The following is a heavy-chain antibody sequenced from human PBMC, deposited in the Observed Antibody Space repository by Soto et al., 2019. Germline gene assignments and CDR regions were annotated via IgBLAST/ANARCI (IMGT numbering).Heavy chain of an antibody. J-gene: IGHJ5*02. D-gene: IGHD6-13*01. Sequence: PGGSLRLSCTGSGFTVSSYAMNWVRQAPGKGLECVSTISGSGGTTYYADSVKGRFTISRDNSKNTLYLQMSSLRAEDTAVYYCAKNGRAAAMYNWFDPWGQGTLVTVSS. CDR2: ISGSGGTT. CDR1: GFTVSSYA. V-gene: IGHV3-23*01. CDR3: AKNGRAAAMYNWFDP.